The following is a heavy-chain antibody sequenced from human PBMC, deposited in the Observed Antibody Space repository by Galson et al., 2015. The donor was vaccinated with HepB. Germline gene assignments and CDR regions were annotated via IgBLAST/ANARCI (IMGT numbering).Heavy chain of an antibody. J-gene: IGHJ4*02. CDR2: ISSSSSYI. D-gene: IGHD3-3*01. CDR3: ARDSSNSQYYDFWSGYSGGLDY. V-gene: IGHV3-21*01. CDR1: GFTFSSYS. Sequence: SLRLSCAASGFTFSSYSMNWVRQAPGKGLEWVSSISSSSSYIYYADSVKGRFTISRDNAKNSLYLQMNSLRAEDTALYYCARDSSNSQYYDFWSGYSGGLDYWGQGTLVTVSS.